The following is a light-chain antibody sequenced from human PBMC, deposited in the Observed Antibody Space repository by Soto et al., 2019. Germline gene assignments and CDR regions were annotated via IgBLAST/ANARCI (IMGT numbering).Light chain of an antibody. V-gene: IGLV1-47*01. J-gene: IGLJ1*01. CDR1: GSNIGSNY. CDR3: QSYDSSLSGSEV. CDR2: KNN. Sequence: QAVLTQPPSASGTPGQRVTISCSGSGSNIGSNYVYWYHQLPGTAPKLLIYKNNQRPSGVPDRFSGSKSGTSASLAISGLRSEDEADYYCQSYDSSLSGSEVFGTGTKVTAL.